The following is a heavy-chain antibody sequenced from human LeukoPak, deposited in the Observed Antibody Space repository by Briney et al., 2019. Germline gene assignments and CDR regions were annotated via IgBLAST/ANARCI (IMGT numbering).Heavy chain of an antibody. Sequence: GGSLRLSCAASGFTFSSYAMSWVRQAPGKGLEWVSAISGSGGSTYYADSMKGRFTISRDNSKNTLYLQMNSLRAEDTAVYYCAKEVYYDSSGYQGSYFDYWGQGTLVTVSS. CDR2: ISGSGGST. D-gene: IGHD3-22*01. V-gene: IGHV3-23*01. CDR3: AKEVYYDSSGYQGSYFDY. J-gene: IGHJ4*02. CDR1: GFTFSSYA.